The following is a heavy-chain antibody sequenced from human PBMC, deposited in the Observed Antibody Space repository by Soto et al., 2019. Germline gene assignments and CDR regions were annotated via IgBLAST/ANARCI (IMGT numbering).Heavy chain of an antibody. CDR2: IIPILGIA. D-gene: IGHD2-2*01. V-gene: IGHV1-69*02. CDR1: GGTFSSYT. Sequence: ASVKVSCKASGGTFSSYTISWVRQAPGQGLVWMGRIIPILGIANYAQKFQGRVTITADKSTSTAYMELSSLRSEDTAVYYCATGAEYQLLFGAFDIWGQGTMVTVSS. CDR3: ATGAEYQLLFGAFDI. J-gene: IGHJ3*02.